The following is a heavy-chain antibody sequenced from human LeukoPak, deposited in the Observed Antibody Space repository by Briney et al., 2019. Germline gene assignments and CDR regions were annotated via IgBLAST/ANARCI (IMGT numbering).Heavy chain of an antibody. V-gene: IGHV3-74*01. D-gene: IGHD3-3*01. J-gene: IGHJ5*02. Sequence: GGSLRLSCVASGFTFSSYWMHWVRQAPGKGLVWVSRINTDGSSTSYADSVKGRFTISRDNAKNTLYLQMNSLRAEDTAVYYCARDGSYDFWSGYKYNWFDPWGQGTLVTVSS. CDR3: ARDGSYDFWSGYKYNWFDP. CDR1: GFTFSSYW. CDR2: INTDGSST.